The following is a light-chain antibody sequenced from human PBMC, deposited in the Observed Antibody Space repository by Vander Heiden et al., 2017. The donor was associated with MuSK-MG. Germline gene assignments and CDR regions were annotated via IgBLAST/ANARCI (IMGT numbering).Light chain of an antibody. CDR1: QSVRSY. Sequence: EIVLPQSPATLSLSPGERATLSCRASQSVRSYIAWYQQKPGQAPRLLIYDLSNRATGIPARFSGSGSNTDFTLTISSLEAEDFAVYYCQQRSSWPITFGQGTRLEIK. J-gene: IGKJ5*01. CDR3: QQRSSWPIT. V-gene: IGKV3-11*01. CDR2: DLS.